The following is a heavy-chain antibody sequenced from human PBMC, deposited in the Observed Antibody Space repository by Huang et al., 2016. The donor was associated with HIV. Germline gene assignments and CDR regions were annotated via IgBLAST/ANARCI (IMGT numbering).Heavy chain of an antibody. CDR3: ARDPTRELYSYGKVTDY. D-gene: IGHD5-18*01. Sequence: QVQLQESGPGLVKPSETLSLTCTVSGGSMSSHHWSWIRQPPGKGLEWIGRISNSGSTNYNPSLESRVSISVDTSKSHFSLRLTSVTAADTAVYYCARDPTRELYSYGKVTDYWGQGTLVTVSS. V-gene: IGHV4-59*11. J-gene: IGHJ4*02. CDR1: GGSMSSHH. CDR2: ISNSGST.